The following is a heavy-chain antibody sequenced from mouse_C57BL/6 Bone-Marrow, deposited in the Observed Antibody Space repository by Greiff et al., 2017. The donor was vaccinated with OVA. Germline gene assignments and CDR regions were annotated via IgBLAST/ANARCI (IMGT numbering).Heavy chain of an antibody. CDR2: IYPGNSDT. Sequence: VHVKQSGTVLARPGASVKMSCKTSGYTFTSYWMHWVKQRPGQGLEWIGAIYPGNSDTSYNQKFKGKAKLTAVTSASTAYMELSSLTNEDSAVYYCTRSPLLLRSPSWFAYWGQGTLVTVSA. CDR3: TRSPLLLRSPSWFAY. J-gene: IGHJ3*01. CDR1: GYTFTSYW. V-gene: IGHV1-5*01. D-gene: IGHD1-1*01.